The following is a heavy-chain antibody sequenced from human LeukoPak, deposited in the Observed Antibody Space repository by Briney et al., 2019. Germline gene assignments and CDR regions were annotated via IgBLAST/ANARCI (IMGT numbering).Heavy chain of an antibody. J-gene: IGHJ5*02. D-gene: IGHD2-2*02. CDR3: ARDRPRCCSSTSCYTVQGNRLDP. Sequence: GGSLRLSCVVSGFTVSGDYISWFRQAPGKGLEWVSSISSSSSYIYYADSVKGRFTISRDNAKNSLYLQMNSLRAEDTAVYYCARDRPRCCSSTSCYTVQGNRLDPWGQGTLVTVSS. CDR2: ISSSSSYI. CDR1: GFTVSGDY. V-gene: IGHV3-21*01.